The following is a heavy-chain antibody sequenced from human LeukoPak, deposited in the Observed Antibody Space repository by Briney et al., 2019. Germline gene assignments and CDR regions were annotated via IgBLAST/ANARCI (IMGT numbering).Heavy chain of an antibody. CDR1: GFTFSSYE. CDR2: ISSSGSTI. V-gene: IGHV3-48*03. D-gene: IGHD3-10*01. J-gene: IGHJ4*02. Sequence: GGSLRLSCAASGFTFSSYEMNWVRQAPGKGLEWVSYISSSGSTIYYADSVKGRFTISRDNAKNSLYLQMNSLRAEDMALYYCAKDPVPYYYGSGSYYDYWGQGTLVTVSS. CDR3: AKDPVPYYYGSGSYYDY.